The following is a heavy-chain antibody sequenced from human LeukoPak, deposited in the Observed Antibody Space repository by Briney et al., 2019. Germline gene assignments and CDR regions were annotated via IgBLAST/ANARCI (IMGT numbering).Heavy chain of an antibody. CDR2: INPSGNNT. CDR3: AREQQLWFYY. CDR1: GYTFTNYY. D-gene: IGHD5-18*01. J-gene: IGHJ4*02. V-gene: IGHV1-46*01. Sequence: ASVKVSCKASGYTFTNYYKHWVRQAPGQGLEWMGIINPSGNNTTYAQKFQGRVTMTRDTSTSTVYMELSSLRSEDTAVYYCAREQQLWFYYWGQGILVTVSS.